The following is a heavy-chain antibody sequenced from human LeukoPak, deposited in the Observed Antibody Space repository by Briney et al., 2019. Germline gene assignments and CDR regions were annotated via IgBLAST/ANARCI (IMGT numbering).Heavy chain of an antibody. Sequence: ASVKVSCKASGYTFRTYGISWVRQAPGQGLEWMGLINPYNDNTNYAQKVQGRVTMTTDTSTSTAYMELRSLRSDDTAVYYCARHSSSHFHDAFDIWAKGQWSPPLQ. J-gene: IGHJ3*02. CDR1: GYTFRTYG. CDR2: INPYNDNT. V-gene: IGHV1-18*01. D-gene: IGHD2-2*01. CDR3: ARHSSSHFHDAFDI.